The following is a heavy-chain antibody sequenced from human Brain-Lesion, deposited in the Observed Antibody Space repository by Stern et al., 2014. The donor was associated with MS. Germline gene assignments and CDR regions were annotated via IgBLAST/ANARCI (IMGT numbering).Heavy chain of an antibody. V-gene: IGHV4-61*02. Sequence: QLQLQESGPGLVKPSQTLSLSCTVSGGSISSGGYYWSWIRQPAGKGLEWIGRIFNRGTPSYNPSLKSRVTITIDAAKNQFSLRLTSMTAADTAVYYCARGRVVPGFQYYATDVWGQGTTVIVSS. D-gene: IGHD2-2*01. J-gene: IGHJ6*02. CDR1: GGSISSGGYY. CDR2: IFNRGTP. CDR3: ARGRVVPGFQYYATDV.